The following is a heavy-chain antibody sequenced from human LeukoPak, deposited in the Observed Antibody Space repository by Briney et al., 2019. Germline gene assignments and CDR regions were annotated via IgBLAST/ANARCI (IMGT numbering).Heavy chain of an antibody. J-gene: IGHJ4*02. CDR1: GYSFTSYW. D-gene: IGHD1-26*01. V-gene: IGHV5-51*01. CDR3: ARGSGEHHSAYMN. Sequence: GESLKISCKGSGYSFTSYWIGWVRQIPGKGLEWMGIIYPGYSDTRYSTSFQGQVPILGDKALRTGYLKGKSLKGSDTRMLFCARGSGEHHSAYMNWGQGSPVTVSS. CDR2: IYPGYSDT.